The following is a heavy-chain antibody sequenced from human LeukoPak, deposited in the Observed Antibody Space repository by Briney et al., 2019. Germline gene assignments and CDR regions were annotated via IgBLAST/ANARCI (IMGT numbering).Heavy chain of an antibody. CDR2: IYYSGST. V-gene: IGHV4-61*08. D-gene: IGHD6-13*01. J-gene: IGHJ4*02. Sequence: SETLSLTCTVSGGSISSGDYYWSWIRQPPGKGLEWIGYIYYSGSTNYNPSLKSRVTISVDTSKNQFSLKLSSVTAADTAVYYCASSGPQQLAFDYWGQGTLVTVSS. CDR3: ASSGPQQLAFDY. CDR1: GGSISSGDYY.